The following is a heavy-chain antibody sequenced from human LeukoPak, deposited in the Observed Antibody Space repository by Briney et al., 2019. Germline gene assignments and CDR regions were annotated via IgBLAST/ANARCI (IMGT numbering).Heavy chain of an antibody. V-gene: IGHV4-31*03. CDR2: IYYSGST. D-gene: IGHD3-3*01. Sequence: SQTLSLTCTVSGGSISSGGYYWSWIRQHPGKGLESIGYIYYSGSTYYNPSLKSRVTISVDTSKNQFSLKLSSVNAADTAVYYCARDGGVAPRTFDYWGQGTLVTVSS. CDR1: GGSISSGGYY. J-gene: IGHJ4*02. CDR3: ARDGGVAPRTFDY.